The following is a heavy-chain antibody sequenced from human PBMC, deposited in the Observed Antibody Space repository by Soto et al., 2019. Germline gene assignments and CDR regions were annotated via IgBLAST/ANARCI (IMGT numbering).Heavy chain of an antibody. J-gene: IGHJ4*02. V-gene: IGHV3-74*01. CDR2: ITGDGSSA. Sequence: EVQLVESGGGLVQPGGSLRLSCAASGFTFSSHWMHWVRQAPGKGLVWVSRITGDGSSASYADSVKGRFTISRDNAKNTVEVEMGSLGADDTAVYYCASDHGYTFDLWGQGTLVTVSS. D-gene: IGHD5-12*01. CDR1: GFTFSSHW. CDR3: ASDHGYTFDL.